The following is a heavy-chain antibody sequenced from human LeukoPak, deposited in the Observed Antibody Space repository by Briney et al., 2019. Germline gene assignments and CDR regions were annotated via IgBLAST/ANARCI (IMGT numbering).Heavy chain of an antibody. J-gene: IGHJ4*02. Sequence: ASVKVSCKTSGYIFTDNGISWVRQAPGEGLEWMGWISADSGNTKYAQRFQGRVAMTTETPSSTVYMELRSLRSDDTAVYYCARDKDYRFDYWGQGTLVTVPS. CDR3: ARDKDYRFDY. D-gene: IGHD3-16*01. V-gene: IGHV1-18*01. CDR2: ISADSGNT. CDR1: GYIFTDNG.